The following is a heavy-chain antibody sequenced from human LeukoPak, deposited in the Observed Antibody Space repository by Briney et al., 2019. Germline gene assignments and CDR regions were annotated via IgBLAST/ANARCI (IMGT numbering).Heavy chain of an antibody. Sequence: QPGGSLRLSCAASGFTVSSNYMSWVRQAPGKGLEWVSLIYSGDNTYYADSVKGRFTISRDNSKNTLYLQMNSLRAEDTAVYYCARVTDRHASSGWPLCDFWGQGTLVTVSS. CDR2: IYSGDNT. CDR1: GFTVSSNY. CDR3: ARVTDRHASSGWPLCDF. V-gene: IGHV3-53*01. D-gene: IGHD6-19*01. J-gene: IGHJ4*02.